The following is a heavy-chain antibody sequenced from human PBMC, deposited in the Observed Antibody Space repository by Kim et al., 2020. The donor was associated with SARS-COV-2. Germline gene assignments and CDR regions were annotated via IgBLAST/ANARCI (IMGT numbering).Heavy chain of an antibody. CDR1: GDSVSSNSAA. CDR2: TYYRSKWYN. CDR3: ARGSGSYGSGSYYDYFDY. D-gene: IGHD3-10*01. Sequence: SQTLSLTCAISGDSVSSNSAAWNWIRQSPSRGLEWLGRTYYRSKWYNDYAVSVKSRITINPDTSKNQFSLQLNSVTPEDTAVYYCARGSGSYGSGSYYDYFDYWGQGTLVTVSS. V-gene: IGHV6-1*01. J-gene: IGHJ4*02.